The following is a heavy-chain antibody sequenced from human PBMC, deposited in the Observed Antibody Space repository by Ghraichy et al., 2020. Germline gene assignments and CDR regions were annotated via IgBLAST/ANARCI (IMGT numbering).Heavy chain of an antibody. J-gene: IGHJ4*02. CDR3: ARESPFFDY. Sequence: GGSLRLSCAASGFTFSSYAMIWVRQAPGKGLEWVSVISGSGGTTYYADSVKGRFTISRDNSRNTLYLQMNSLRAEDTAIYYCARESPFFDYWGQGTLVTVSS. V-gene: IGHV3-23*01. CDR1: GFTFSSYA. CDR2: ISGSGGTT.